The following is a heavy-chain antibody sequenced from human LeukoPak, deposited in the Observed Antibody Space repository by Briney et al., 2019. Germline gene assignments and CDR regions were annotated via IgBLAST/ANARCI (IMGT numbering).Heavy chain of an antibody. CDR2: IYPSGNT. V-gene: IGHV4-4*07. Sequence: SETLSLTCTVSGVSINNYYWTWIRQPDGKGLEWIAHIYPSGNTNYNPSLKSRVTISADKSKNQLSLRLSSVTAADTAMYYCARMTPGYYYYMDVWGKGTKVTASS. CDR3: ARMTPGYYYYMDV. CDR1: GVSINNYY. J-gene: IGHJ6*03.